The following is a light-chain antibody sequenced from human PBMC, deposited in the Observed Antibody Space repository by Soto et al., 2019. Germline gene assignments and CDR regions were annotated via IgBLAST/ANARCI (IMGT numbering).Light chain of an antibody. J-gene: IGLJ2*01. Sequence: QSVLTQPPSVSEAPRQRVTISCSGSSSNIGNNAVNWYQQLPGKAPKLLIYYDDLLPSGVSDRFSGSKSGTSASLAISWLQSEDEADYYCAAGDDSLNGVVFGGGTKLTVL. CDR1: SSNIGNNA. V-gene: IGLV1-36*01. CDR2: YDD. CDR3: AAGDDSLNGVV.